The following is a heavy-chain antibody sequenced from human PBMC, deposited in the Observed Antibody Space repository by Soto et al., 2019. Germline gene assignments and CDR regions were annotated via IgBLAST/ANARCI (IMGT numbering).Heavy chain of an antibody. Sequence: QVQLVQSAAEVKKPGASVKVSCKASGNTFTNHGITWVRQAPGQGLEWMGWIRPLNGKTNYAQEFQGRFTMTTDTPRTTVYMELTSLRSDDTAVYYCARDSNIDGYIYWFFDLWGRGTLVTVSS. J-gene: IGHJ2*01. V-gene: IGHV1-18*01. CDR3: ARDSNIDGYIYWFFDL. CDR1: GNTFTNHG. D-gene: IGHD5-12*01. CDR2: IRPLNGKT.